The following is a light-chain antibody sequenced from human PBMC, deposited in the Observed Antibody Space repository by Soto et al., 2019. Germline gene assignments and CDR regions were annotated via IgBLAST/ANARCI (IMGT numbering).Light chain of an antibody. Sequence: EIVLTQSPGTLSLSPGERATLSCRASQSVSSSYLAWYQQKPGQAPRLLIYGASSRATGIPDRFSGSGSGTDFTLTISRLEPEDCAVYYFQQYGSSPRITFGQGTKVEIK. J-gene: IGKJ1*01. V-gene: IGKV3-20*01. CDR3: QQYGSSPRIT. CDR1: QSVSSSY. CDR2: GAS.